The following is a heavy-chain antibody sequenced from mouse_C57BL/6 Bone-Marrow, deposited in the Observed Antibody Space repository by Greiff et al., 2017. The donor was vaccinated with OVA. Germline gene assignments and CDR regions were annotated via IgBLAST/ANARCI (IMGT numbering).Heavy chain of an antibody. CDR3: ARGSGTTVYFDY. J-gene: IGHJ2*01. D-gene: IGHD4-1*01. CDR2: ISYDGSN. V-gene: IGHV3-6*01. Sequence: EVQLVESGPGLVKPSQSLSLSCSASGYSITSGYIWYLNQQLAANQLGWMGFISYDGSNNYNPSLKNRITITRDTSKNQFFLKLTSVTSEDTATSFGARGSGTTVYFDYWGQGTTLTVSS. CDR1: GYSITSGYI.